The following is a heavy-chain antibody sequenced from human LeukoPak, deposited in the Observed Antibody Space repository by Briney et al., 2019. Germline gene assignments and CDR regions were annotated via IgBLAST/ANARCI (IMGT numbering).Heavy chain of an antibody. V-gene: IGHV3-30*02. CDR2: IRYDGSNK. Sequence: PGGSLRLSCAASGFTFSSYGMHWVRQAPGKGLEGVTFIRYDGSNKYYADSVKGRFTISRDNSKNTLYLQMNSLRAEDTAVYYCAKDSWELGATAEMDYWGQGTLVTVSS. J-gene: IGHJ4*02. D-gene: IGHD1-26*01. CDR1: GFTFSSYG. CDR3: AKDSWELGATAEMDY.